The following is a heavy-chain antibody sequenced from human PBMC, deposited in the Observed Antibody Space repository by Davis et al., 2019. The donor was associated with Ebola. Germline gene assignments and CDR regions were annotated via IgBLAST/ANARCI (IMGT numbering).Heavy chain of an antibody. J-gene: IGHJ6*02. Sequence: AASMKVSCKASGGTFNNYAISWVRQAPGQGLEWMGGIIPIFGTAIYTQKFQGRVTITADESTSTAYMELSSLRSEDTAVYYCARDPSPYGDYGHGMDVWGQGTTVTVSS. CDR2: IIPIFGTA. CDR1: GGTFNNYA. V-gene: IGHV1-69*13. D-gene: IGHD4-17*01. CDR3: ARDPSPYGDYGHGMDV.